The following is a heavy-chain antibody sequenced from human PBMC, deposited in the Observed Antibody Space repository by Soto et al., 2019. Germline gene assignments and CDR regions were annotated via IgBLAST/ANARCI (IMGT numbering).Heavy chain of an antibody. Sequence: GGSLRLSCAASGFTFSSYAMHWVRQAPGKGLEWVAVISYDGSNKYYADSVKGRFTISRDNSKNTLYLQMNSLRAEDTAVYYCARGPRAPPYSSGWYPLDYWGQGTLVTVSS. V-gene: IGHV3-30-3*01. CDR1: GFTFSSYA. D-gene: IGHD6-19*01. CDR3: ARGPRAPPYSSGWYPLDY. J-gene: IGHJ4*02. CDR2: ISYDGSNK.